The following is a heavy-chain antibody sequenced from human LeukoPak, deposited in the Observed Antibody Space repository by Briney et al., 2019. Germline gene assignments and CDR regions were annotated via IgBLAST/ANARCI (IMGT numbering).Heavy chain of an antibody. CDR2: IYTSGST. D-gene: IGHD3-10*01. V-gene: IGHV4-61*02. CDR1: GGSISSGSYY. J-gene: IGHJ5*02. CDR3: ARDWFNYYGSGTVGFDP. Sequence: SETLSLTCTVSGGSISSGSYYWSWIRQPAGKGLEWIGRIYTSGSTNYNPSLKSRVTISVDTSKNQFSLKLSSVTAADTAVYYCARDWFNYYGSGTVGFDPWGQGTLVTVSS.